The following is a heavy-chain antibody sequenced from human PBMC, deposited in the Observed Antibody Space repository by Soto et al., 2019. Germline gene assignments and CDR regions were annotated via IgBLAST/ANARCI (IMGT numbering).Heavy chain of an antibody. J-gene: IGHJ4*02. CDR3: TRDWEITVSTWSFGGF. V-gene: IGHV1-69*08. CDR2: IIPFHGVT. Sequence: QIQLVQSGAEVKKPGSSVKVSCKASGGTFSPYTINWVRQAPGQGLEWMGRIIPFHGVTNYAQKFQARVTSTADKSTRTAYMELSGLRFEDTAMYYCTRDWEITVSTWSFGGFWGRGALVTVSS. CDR1: GGTFSPYT. D-gene: IGHD3-10*01.